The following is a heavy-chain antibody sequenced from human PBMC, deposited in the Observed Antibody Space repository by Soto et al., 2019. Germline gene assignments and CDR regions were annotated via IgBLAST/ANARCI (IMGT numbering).Heavy chain of an antibody. CDR2: ISSGSSYI. Sequence: EVQLVESGGGLVKPGGSLXXXXXASGFTFSXYSMNWVRQAPGKGLEWVSSISSGSSYIYYADSVKGRFTISRDNAKNSRYRQKNSLRAEDTAVYYCARSSGGSGKLWNYYGMDVWGQGTTVTVSS. CDR1: GFTFSXYS. J-gene: IGHJ6*02. D-gene: IGHD3-10*01. V-gene: IGHV3-21*06. CDR3: ARSSGGSGKLWNYYGMDV.